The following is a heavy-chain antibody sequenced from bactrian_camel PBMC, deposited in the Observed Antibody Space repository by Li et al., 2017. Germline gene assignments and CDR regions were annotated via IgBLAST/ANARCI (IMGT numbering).Heavy chain of an antibody. CDR1: GSGYISGTYC. D-gene: IGHD6*01. J-gene: IGHJ6*01. CDR2: IAPATGTP. V-gene: IGHV3S1*01. Sequence: HVQLVESGGGSVQAGGSLRLSCAASGSGYISGTYCLAWFRQVTGKEREGVAAIAPATGTPYYADSVKGRFTISMDNAKNTVYLQMNSLKSEDTALYYCATDPNSRRTLVAALGGPIRRSDFSYWGQGTQVTVS. CDR3: ATDPNSRRTLVAALGGPIRRSDFSY.